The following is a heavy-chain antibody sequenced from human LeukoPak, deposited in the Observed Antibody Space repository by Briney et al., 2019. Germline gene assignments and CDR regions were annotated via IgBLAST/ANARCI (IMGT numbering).Heavy chain of an antibody. CDR3: ARRLYSYGYRAFDY. CDR2: ISSSGSTI. D-gene: IGHD5-18*01. V-gene: IGHV3-48*03. J-gene: IGHJ4*02. Sequence: GGSLRLSCAASGFTFSSYEMNWVRQAPGKGLEWVSYISSSGSTIYYADSVKGRFTISRDNAKNSLYLQMNSLRAEDTAVYYCARRLYSYGYRAFDYWGQGTLVTVSS. CDR1: GFTFSSYE.